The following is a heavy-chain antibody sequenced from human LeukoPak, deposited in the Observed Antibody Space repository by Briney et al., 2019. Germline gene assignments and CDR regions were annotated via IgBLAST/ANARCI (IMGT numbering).Heavy chain of an antibody. Sequence: GGSLRLSCAASGFTFSSYSMNWVRQAPGKGLEWVSSISSSTSYIYYADSVKGRFTISRDNAKNALYLQMNSLRAEDTAVYYCARHNWNYVFDYCMDVWGKGTTVTASS. D-gene: IGHD1-7*01. CDR3: ARHNWNYVFDYCMDV. V-gene: IGHV3-21*01. CDR1: GFTFSSYS. J-gene: IGHJ6*03. CDR2: ISSSTSYI.